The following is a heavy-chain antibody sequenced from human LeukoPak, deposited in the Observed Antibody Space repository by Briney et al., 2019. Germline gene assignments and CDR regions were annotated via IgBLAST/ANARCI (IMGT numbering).Heavy chain of an antibody. Sequence: GGSLRLSCAASGFTFSSYAMSWVRQAPGKGLEWVSAISGSGGSTYYADSVKGRFTISRDNSKNSLYLQMNSLRAEDTAVYYCASSYYDILTGYYKAPVPPLAYWGQGTLVTVSS. D-gene: IGHD3-9*01. CDR3: ASSYYDILTGYYKAPVPPLAY. CDR2: ISGSGGST. J-gene: IGHJ4*02. V-gene: IGHV3-23*01. CDR1: GFTFSSYA.